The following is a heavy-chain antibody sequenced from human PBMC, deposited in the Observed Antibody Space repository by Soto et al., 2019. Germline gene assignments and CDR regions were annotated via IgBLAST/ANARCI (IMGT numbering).Heavy chain of an antibody. V-gene: IGHV1-2*02. Sequence: ASVKVSCKASGYTFTGYCMHWVRQAPGQGLEWMGWINPNSGGTNYAQKFQGRVNMTRDTSISTAYMELSRLRSDDTAVYYCARAGSPWFGELAMPNGYWGQGTLVTVSS. D-gene: IGHD3-10*01. CDR2: INPNSGGT. J-gene: IGHJ4*02. CDR3: ARAGSPWFGELAMPNGY. CDR1: GYTFTGYC.